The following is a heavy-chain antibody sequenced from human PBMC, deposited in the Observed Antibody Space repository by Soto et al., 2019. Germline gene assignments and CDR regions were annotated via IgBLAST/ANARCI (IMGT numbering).Heavy chain of an antibody. Sequence: LRLSCAASGFIFSDFGMSWVRQAPGKGLEWVAVTSFDGSHEYYAASAKGRFTISRDNSKNMLLLQMDNVRAEDTAVYYCAKSPSKARDYEVLAGYSGYFDSWGLGTLVTVSS. D-gene: IGHD3-9*01. CDR3: AKSPSKARDYEVLAGYSGYFDS. CDR2: TSFDGSHE. V-gene: IGHV3-30*18. CDR1: GFIFSDFG. J-gene: IGHJ4*02.